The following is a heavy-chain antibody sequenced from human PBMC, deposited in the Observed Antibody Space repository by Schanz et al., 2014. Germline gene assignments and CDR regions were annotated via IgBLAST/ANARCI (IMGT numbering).Heavy chain of an antibody. J-gene: IGHJ3*02. D-gene: IGHD3-10*01. CDR2: ISGDHRNT. CDR1: GFSVGNKY. V-gene: IGHV3-23*01. Sequence: EVKLLESGGTLVRPGGSLRLSCAASGFSVGNKYMNWVRQAPGKGLEWVSSISGDHRNTFYADSVKGRFTISRDNSKNTLYLQMNSLRAEDTAVYYCAKGRFGELSAFDIWGQGTMVTVSS. CDR3: AKGRFGELSAFDI.